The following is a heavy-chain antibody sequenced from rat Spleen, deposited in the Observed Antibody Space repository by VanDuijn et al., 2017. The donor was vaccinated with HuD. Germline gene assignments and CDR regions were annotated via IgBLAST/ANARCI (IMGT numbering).Heavy chain of an antibody. CDR2: ISSDGSRT. Sequence: EVQLVESGGGLVQPGRSMKLSCAASGFTFSDYYMAWVRQAPTKGLEWVASISSDGSRTYYRDSVKGRFTISRDNAKSTLSLQVDSLRSEDTATYYCARRHYGYTDYFDYWGQGVMVTVSS. J-gene: IGHJ2*01. CDR3: ARRHYGYTDYFDY. D-gene: IGHD1-9*01. CDR1: GFTFSDYY. V-gene: IGHV5-7*01.